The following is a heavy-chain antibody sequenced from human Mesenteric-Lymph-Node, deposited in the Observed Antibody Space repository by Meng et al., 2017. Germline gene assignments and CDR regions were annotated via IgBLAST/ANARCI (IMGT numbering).Heavy chain of an antibody. CDR2: INPNSGGT. V-gene: IGHV1-2*02. CDR1: GYTFTGYY. CDR3: ARVPPPPGYSNSSASYYFDY. D-gene: IGHD2-2*01. J-gene: IGHJ4*02. Sequence: ASVKVSCKASGYTFTGYYIHWVRQAPGQGLEWMGWINPNSGGTKYAQKFQGRVTLTRDTSISTTYMELTRLTSDDTALYYSARVPPPPGYSNSSASYYFDYWGQGTLVTVSS.